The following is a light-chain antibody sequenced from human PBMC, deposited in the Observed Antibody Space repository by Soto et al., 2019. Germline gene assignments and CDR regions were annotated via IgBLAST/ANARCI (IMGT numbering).Light chain of an antibody. J-gene: IGKJ1*01. CDR1: QSISTW. V-gene: IGKV1-5*01. Sequence: DIQMTQSPSTLSVSVGDRVTITCRASQSISTWLAWYQQKPGKAPNLLIYDASSLESGVSSRFSGSGSGTEFTLTISSLQPDDFATYYCQQYNTYSPRWTFGQGTKVDIK. CDR2: DAS. CDR3: QQYNTYSPRWT.